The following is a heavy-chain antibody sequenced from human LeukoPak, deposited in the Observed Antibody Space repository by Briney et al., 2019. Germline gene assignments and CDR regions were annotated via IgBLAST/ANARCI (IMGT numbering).Heavy chain of an antibody. J-gene: IGHJ3*02. CDR2: IKSDGSST. CDR3: ARTSAARYAFDI. V-gene: IGHV3-74*01. Sequence: QSGGSLRLSCAASGFTFSSYWMHWVRQAPGKGLVWVSRIKSDGSSTSYADSVKGRFTISRDNAKNTLYLQMNSLRAEDTAVYYCARTSAARYAFDIWGQGTMVTVSS. D-gene: IGHD6-6*01. CDR1: GFTFSSYW.